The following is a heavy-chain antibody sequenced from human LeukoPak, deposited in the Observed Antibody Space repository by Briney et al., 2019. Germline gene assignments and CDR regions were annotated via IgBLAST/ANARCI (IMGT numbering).Heavy chain of an antibody. CDR3: ARVSSGWYDAFDI. CDR2: TRNKANSYTT. V-gene: IGHV3-72*01. Sequence: GGSLRLSCAASGFTFSDHYMDWVRQAPGKGLEWVGRTRNKANSYTTEYAASVKGRFTISRDDSKNSLWLQMNSLKTENTAVYYCARVSSGWYDAFDIWGQGTMVIVSS. D-gene: IGHD6-19*01. J-gene: IGHJ3*02. CDR1: GFTFSDHY.